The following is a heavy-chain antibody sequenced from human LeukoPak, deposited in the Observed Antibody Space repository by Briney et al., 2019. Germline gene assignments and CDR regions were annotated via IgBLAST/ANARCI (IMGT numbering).Heavy chain of an antibody. CDR2: IYYSGST. D-gene: IGHD3-22*01. CDR1: GGSVSSGGYY. J-gene: IGHJ3*02. Sequence: SETLSLTCTVSGGSVSSGGYYWSWIRQHPGKGLEWIGYIYYSGSTYYNPSLKSRVTISVDTSKNQFSLKLSSVTAADTAVYYCARVLSYYYDSSGTHDAFDIWGQGTMVTVSS. V-gene: IGHV4-31*03. CDR3: ARVLSYYYDSSGTHDAFDI.